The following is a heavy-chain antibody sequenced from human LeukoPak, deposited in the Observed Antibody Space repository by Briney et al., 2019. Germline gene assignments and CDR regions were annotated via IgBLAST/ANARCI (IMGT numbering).Heavy chain of an antibody. CDR3: ARVGVRFLEWLYY. Sequence: ASVKVSCKASGYTFTSYDINWVRQATGQGLEWMGWMNPNSGKTGYAQKFQGRVTMTRNTSISTAYMELSSLRSEDTAVYYCARVGVRFLEWLYYWGQGTLVTVSS. V-gene: IGHV1-8*01. CDR2: MNPNSGKT. CDR1: GYTFTSYD. D-gene: IGHD3-3*01. J-gene: IGHJ4*02.